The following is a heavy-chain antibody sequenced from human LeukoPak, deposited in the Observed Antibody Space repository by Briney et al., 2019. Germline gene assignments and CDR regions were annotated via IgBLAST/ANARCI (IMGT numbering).Heavy chain of an antibody. Sequence: SVKVSCKASGGTFSSYAISWVRQAPGQGLEWMGGIIPIFGTANYAQKFQGRVTITADKSTSTAYMELSSLRSEDTAVYYCARDRPIYCSGGSCYLFDYWAREPWSPSPQ. CDR3: ARDRPIYCSGGSCYLFDY. D-gene: IGHD2-15*01. J-gene: IGHJ4*02. CDR2: IIPIFGTA. V-gene: IGHV1-69*06. CDR1: GGTFSSYA.